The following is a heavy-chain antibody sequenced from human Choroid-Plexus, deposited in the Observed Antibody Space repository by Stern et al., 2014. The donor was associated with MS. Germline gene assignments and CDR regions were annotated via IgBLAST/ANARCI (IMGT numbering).Heavy chain of an antibody. Sequence: QLVQSGGGVVQPGRPLRLPCAASGFSFSSFGMHWVRQAPGKGLEWVALISYDGSKDYADSVKGRLAISRDNSKNTLYLQMNSLRAEDTAVYYCAKDRQYLTFFFDFWGQGSLVTVSS. V-gene: IGHV3-30*18. J-gene: IGHJ4*02. D-gene: IGHD2/OR15-2a*01. CDR1: GFSFSSFG. CDR2: ISYDGSK. CDR3: AKDRQYLTFFFDF.